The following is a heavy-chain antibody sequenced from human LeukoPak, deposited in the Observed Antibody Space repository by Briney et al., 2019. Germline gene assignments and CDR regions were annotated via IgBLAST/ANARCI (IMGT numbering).Heavy chain of an antibody. Sequence: PGRSLRLSCAASGFTFSSYGMHWVRQAPGKGLEWVAVIWYDGSNKYYADSVKGRFTISRDNSKNTLYLQMNSLRAEDTAVYYCAKDSGHSGYCYYMDVWGKGTTVTVSS. D-gene: IGHD3-10*01. J-gene: IGHJ6*03. CDR1: GFTFSSYG. V-gene: IGHV3-33*06. CDR3: AKDSGHSGYCYYMDV. CDR2: IWYDGSNK.